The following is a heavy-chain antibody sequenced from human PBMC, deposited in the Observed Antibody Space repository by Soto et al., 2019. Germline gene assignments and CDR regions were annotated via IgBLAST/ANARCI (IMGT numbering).Heavy chain of an antibody. J-gene: IGHJ4*02. CDR3: ARVGYYYDSSGYYLSFDY. CDR1: GYTFTSYD. D-gene: IGHD3-22*01. Sequence: QVQLVQSGAEVKKPGASVKVSCKASGYTFTSYDINWVRQATGQGLEWMGWMNPNSGNTGYAQKLQGRVTKTRNTSISTAYMEMSSLRSEDTAVYYCARVGYYYDSSGYYLSFDYWGQGTLVTVSS. V-gene: IGHV1-8*01. CDR2: MNPNSGNT.